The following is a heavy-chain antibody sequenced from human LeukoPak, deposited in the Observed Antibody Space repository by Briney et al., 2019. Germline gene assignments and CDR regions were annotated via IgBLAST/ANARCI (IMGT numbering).Heavy chain of an antibody. CDR2: ISSSSSTI. CDR1: GFTFSSYA. Sequence: PGGSLRLSCAASGFTFSSYAMHWVRQAPGKGLEWVSYISSSSSTIFYADSVKGRFTISRDNAKNSLYLQMNSLRDEDTAVYYCARGLNYSGSGSTRFCYWGQGTLVTVSS. J-gene: IGHJ4*02. CDR3: ARGLNYSGSGSTRFCY. D-gene: IGHD3-10*01. V-gene: IGHV3-48*02.